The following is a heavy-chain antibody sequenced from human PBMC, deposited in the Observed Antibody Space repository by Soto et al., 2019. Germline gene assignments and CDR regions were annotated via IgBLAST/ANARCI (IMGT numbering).Heavy chain of an antibody. CDR3: ARHRHPRGTVGATSPLDP. V-gene: IGHV3-53*01. CDR2: DYSGGST. D-gene: IGHD1-26*01. CDR1: GFSVSSNY. J-gene: IGHJ5*02. Sequence: AGSLTLSCAISGFSVSSNYLSWVRQAPGKGLEWVSVDYSGGSTYYADSVQGRLPISRDKSNNTLYLQMRRVRAEDTAVYFCARHRHPRGTVGATSPLDPWGQGTQVTVSS.